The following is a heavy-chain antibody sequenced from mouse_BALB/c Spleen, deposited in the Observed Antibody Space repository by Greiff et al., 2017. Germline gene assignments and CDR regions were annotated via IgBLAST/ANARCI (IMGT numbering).Heavy chain of an antibody. CDR2: INSNGGST. CDR3: ARARSTMITEWYFDV. CDR1: GFTFSSYG. V-gene: IGHV5-6-3*01. J-gene: IGHJ1*01. D-gene: IGHD2-4*01. Sequence: EVKLMESGGGLVQPGGSLKLSCAASGFTFSSYGMSWVRQTPDKRLELVATINSNGGSTYYPDSVKGRFTISSDNAKTTLYLQMSSLKSEDTAMYYCARARSTMITEWYFDVWGAGTTVTVSS.